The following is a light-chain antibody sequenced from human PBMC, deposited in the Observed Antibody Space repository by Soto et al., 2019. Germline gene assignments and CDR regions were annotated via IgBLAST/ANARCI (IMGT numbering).Light chain of an antibody. V-gene: IGLV1-47*01. CDR3: AAWDDSLSGWV. CDR1: SSNIGGDY. J-gene: IGLJ3*02. CDR2: KKD. Sequence: QSVLTQPPSASGTPGQTVTISCSGSSSNIGGDYVYWFQKLPGTAPKLLIYKKDQRPSGVPDRFTGSKSGTSASLAISGLQSEDEADYYCAAWDDSLSGWVFGGGTQLTVL.